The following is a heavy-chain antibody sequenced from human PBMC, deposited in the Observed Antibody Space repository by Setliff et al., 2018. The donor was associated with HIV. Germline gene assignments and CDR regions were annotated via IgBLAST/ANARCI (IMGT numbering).Heavy chain of an antibody. CDR3: ARGARDMIVVIGGDAFDI. CDR1: GGTFSSYA. Sequence: SVKVSCKASGGTFSSYAISWVRQAPGQGLEWMGGIIPMFGTANYAQKFQGRVTITTDESTSTAYMEFSSLRSEDTAVYYCARGARDMIVVIGGDAFDIWGQGTMVTVSS. CDR2: IIPMFGTA. V-gene: IGHV1-69*05. D-gene: IGHD3-22*01. J-gene: IGHJ3*02.